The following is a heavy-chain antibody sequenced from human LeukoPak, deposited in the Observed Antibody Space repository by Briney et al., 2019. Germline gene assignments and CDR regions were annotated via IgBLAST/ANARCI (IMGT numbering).Heavy chain of an antibody. J-gene: IGHJ5*02. CDR2: INPGDSDA. CDR1: GYSFTSSW. Sequence: GESLKISCQASGYSFTSSWIGWARPMPGKGLEWMAIINPGDSDARYSPSFQGQVTISADKSISTVYLQWGSLKASDTAMYYCARQPGAGWFDPWGQGTLVTVSS. D-gene: IGHD3-10*01. CDR3: ARQPGAGWFDP. V-gene: IGHV5-51*01.